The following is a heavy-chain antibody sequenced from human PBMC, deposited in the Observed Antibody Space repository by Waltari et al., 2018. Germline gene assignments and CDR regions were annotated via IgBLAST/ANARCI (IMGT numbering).Heavy chain of an antibody. V-gene: IGHV3-23*04. CDR2: ISGSGGST. CDR1: GFTFSSYA. D-gene: IGHD6-19*01. CDR3: AKRVAVAGTGYDY. J-gene: IGHJ4*02. Sequence: EVQLVESGGGLVQPGGSLRLSCAASGFTFSSYAMSWVRQAPGKGREWVSAISGSGGSTYYADSVKGRFTISRDNSKKTLYLQMNSLRAEDTAVYYCAKRVAVAGTGYDYWGQGTLVTVSS.